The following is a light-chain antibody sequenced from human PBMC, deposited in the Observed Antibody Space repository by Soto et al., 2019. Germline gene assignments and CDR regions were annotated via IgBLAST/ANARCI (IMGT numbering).Light chain of an antibody. CDR2: EAR. CDR3: SLYSSENTYV. CDR1: SSDIGAYDY. Sequence: QSVLTQPASLSGSPGQSITISCTGTSSDIGAYDYVSWFQQHPGKAPKLIIYEARNRPSGVPDRFSESKSGNTASLTISGLQAADEADYYCSLYSSENTYVFGTGTKVTVL. J-gene: IGLJ1*01. V-gene: IGLV2-14*01.